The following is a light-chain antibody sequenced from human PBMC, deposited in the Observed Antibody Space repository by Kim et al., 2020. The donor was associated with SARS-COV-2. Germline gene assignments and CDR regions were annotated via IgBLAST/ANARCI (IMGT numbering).Light chain of an antibody. J-gene: IGKJ5*01. CDR2: GAS. CDR1: RRVSSSY. Sequence: QGERVTLSCRASRRVSSSYLAWYQQKPRQATRLLIYGASSRATGIPDRFSGSGSGTDFTLTINRLEPEDFAVYYCQQYGSSPPITFGQGTRLEIK. V-gene: IGKV3-20*01. CDR3: QQYGSSPPIT.